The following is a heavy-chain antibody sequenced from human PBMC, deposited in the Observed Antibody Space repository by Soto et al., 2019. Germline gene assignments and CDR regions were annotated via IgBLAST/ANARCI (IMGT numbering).Heavy chain of an antibody. V-gene: IGHV3-48*01. CDR2: ISSSSSTI. CDR1: GFTFSSYS. CDR3: ARDRHSGYDSLSFYYYYYMDV. J-gene: IGHJ6*03. Sequence: GGSLRLSCAASGFTFSSYSMNWVRQAPGKGLEWVSYISSSSSTIYYADSVKGRFTISRDNAKNSLYLQMNSLRAEDTAVYYCARDRHSGYDSLSFYYYYYMDVWGKGTTVTVSS. D-gene: IGHD5-12*01.